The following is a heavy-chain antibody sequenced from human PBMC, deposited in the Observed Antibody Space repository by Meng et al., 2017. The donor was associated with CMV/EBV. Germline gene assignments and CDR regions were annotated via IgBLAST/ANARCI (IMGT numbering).Heavy chain of an antibody. V-gene: IGHV1-46*01. D-gene: IGHD4-23*01. CDR3: ANAVVRYNWFDP. CDR1: RYTFTSYY. CDR2: IKPSGGST. J-gene: IGHJ5*02. Sequence: ASSQVSCKASRYTFTSYYMHWVRQAPGQGLEWRGLIKPSGGSTSYAQKFQGRVTMTMDTSTSRVYMELSSLRSEDTAVYYCANAVVRYNWFDPWGQGTLVTVSS.